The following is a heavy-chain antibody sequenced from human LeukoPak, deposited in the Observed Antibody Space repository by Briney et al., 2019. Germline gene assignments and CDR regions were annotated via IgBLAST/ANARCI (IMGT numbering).Heavy chain of an antibody. CDR3: ARGSRFLEWLSHYYMDV. CDR1: GFTFSDYI. V-gene: IGHV3-7*01. D-gene: IGHD3-3*01. J-gene: IGHJ6*03. CDR2: IKQDGSEK. Sequence: GGSLRLSCAASGFTFSDYIINWVRQAPGKGLEWVANIKQDGSEKYYVDSVKGRFTMSRDNAKNSLYLQMNSLRAEDTAVYYCARGSRFLEWLSHYYMDVWGKGTTVTVSS.